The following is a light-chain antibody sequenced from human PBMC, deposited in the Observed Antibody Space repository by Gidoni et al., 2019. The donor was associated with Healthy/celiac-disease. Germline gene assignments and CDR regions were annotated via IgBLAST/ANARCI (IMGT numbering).Light chain of an antibody. CDR3: QQYYSYPRA. Sequence: AIRMTQSPSSFSASTGDRVTITCRASQGISSYLAWYQQKPGKAPKLLIYAASTLHSGVPSRFSGSGSGTDFTLTISSLQSEDFATYYCQQYYSYPRAFGGGTKVEIK. V-gene: IGKV1-8*01. CDR2: AAS. J-gene: IGKJ4*01. CDR1: QGISSY.